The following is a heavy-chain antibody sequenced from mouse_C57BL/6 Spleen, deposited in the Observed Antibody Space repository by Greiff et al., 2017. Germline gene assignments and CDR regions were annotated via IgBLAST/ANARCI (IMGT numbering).Heavy chain of an antibody. V-gene: IGHV5-9*01. CDR1: GFTFSSYT. J-gene: IGHJ3*01. Sequence: EVKVEESGGGLVKPGGSLKLSCAASGFTFSSYTMSWVRQTPEKRLEWVATISGGGGNTYYPDSVKGRFTISRDNAKNTLYLQMSSLRSEDTALYYCARHSYGSSPFAYWGQGTLVTVSA. D-gene: IGHD1-1*01. CDR2: ISGGGGNT. CDR3: ARHSYGSSPFAY.